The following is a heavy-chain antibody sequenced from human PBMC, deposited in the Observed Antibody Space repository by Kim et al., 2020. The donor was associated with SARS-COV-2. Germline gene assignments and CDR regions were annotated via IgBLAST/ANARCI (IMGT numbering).Heavy chain of an antibody. CDR3: ARVVRGGKRVTTNYYYMDV. Sequence: SETLSLTCAVYGGSFSGYYWSWIRQPPGTGLEWIGEINHSGSPNYNPSLKSRVTISVDTSKNQFSLKLSSVTAADTAVYYCARVVRGGKRVTTNYYYMDVWGKGTTVTVSS. J-gene: IGHJ6*03. D-gene: IGHD4-4*01. V-gene: IGHV4-34*01. CDR1: GGSFSGYY. CDR2: INHSGSP.